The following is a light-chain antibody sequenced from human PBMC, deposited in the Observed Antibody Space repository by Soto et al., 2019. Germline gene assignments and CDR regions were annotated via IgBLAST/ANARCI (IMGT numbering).Light chain of an antibody. Sequence: DIQMTLSPSTLSASVGDRVTITCRASQSISSWLAWYQQKPGKAPKVLIYDASSLESGVPSRFSGSGSGTEFTLTISSLQPDDFATYFCQQYSSYSRTFGQGTKVEIK. CDR3: QQYSSYSRT. V-gene: IGKV1-5*01. J-gene: IGKJ1*01. CDR2: DAS. CDR1: QSISSW.